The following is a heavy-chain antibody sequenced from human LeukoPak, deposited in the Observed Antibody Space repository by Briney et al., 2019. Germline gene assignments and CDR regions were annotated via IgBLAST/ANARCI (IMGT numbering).Heavy chain of an antibody. J-gene: IGHJ4*02. V-gene: IGHV4-28*06. CDR2: IYYSGST. D-gene: IGHD3-16*02. CDR1: GYSISSSNW. Sequence: PSETLSLTCAVSGYSISSSNWWGWIRQPPGKGLEWIGYIYYSGSTNYNPSLKSRVTMSVDTSKNQFSLKLSSVTALDTAVYYCTFRGVIVKGHFDYWGQGTLVTVSS. CDR3: TFRGVIVKGHFDY.